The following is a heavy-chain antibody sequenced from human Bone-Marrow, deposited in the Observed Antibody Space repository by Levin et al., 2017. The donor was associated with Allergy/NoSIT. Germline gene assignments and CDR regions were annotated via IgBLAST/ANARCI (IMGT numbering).Heavy chain of an antibody. V-gene: IGHV4-31*03. CDR2: IYYSGST. J-gene: IGHJ4*02. Sequence: SETLSLTCTVSGGSISSGGYYWSWIRQHPGKGLEWIGYIYYSGSTYYNPSLKSRVTISVDTSKNQFSLKLSSVTAADTAVYYCATESVIDSSGYYDYWGQGTLVTVSS. CDR1: GGSISSGGYY. CDR3: ATESVIDSSGYYDY. D-gene: IGHD3-22*01.